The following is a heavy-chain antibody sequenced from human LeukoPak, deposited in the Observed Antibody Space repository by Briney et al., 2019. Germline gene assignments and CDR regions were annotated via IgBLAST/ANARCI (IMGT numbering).Heavy chain of an antibody. CDR3: AKSLELHSPRGAFDI. J-gene: IGHJ3*02. Sequence: GGSLRLSRAASGFTFSSYAMHWVRQTPGKGLEWVAFIRYDGSNKYYADSVKGRFTISRDNSKSTLFLQMNSLRAEDTAVYYCAKSLELHSPRGAFDIWGQGTMVTVSS. CDR2: IRYDGSNK. CDR1: GFTFSSYA. D-gene: IGHD5-24*01. V-gene: IGHV3-30*02.